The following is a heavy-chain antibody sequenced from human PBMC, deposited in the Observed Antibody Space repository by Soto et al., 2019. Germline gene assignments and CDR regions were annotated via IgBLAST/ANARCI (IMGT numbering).Heavy chain of an antibody. CDR2: IIPILGIA. CDR1: GGTFSSDT. V-gene: IGHV1-69*08. J-gene: IGHJ4*02. Sequence: QVQLVQSGAEVKKPGSSVKVSCKASGGTFSSDTISWVRQAPGQGLEWMGTIIPILGIANYAQTFEGRVTITADKDTGTAYMELRSLRSEDTAVYYCARDKMDCSSTSGSRHFDYWGQGTLVTVSS. CDR3: ARDKMDCSSTSGSRHFDY. D-gene: IGHD2-2*01.